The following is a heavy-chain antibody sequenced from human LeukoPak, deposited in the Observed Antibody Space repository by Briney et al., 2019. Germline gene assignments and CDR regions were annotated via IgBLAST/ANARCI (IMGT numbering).Heavy chain of an antibody. V-gene: IGHV3-30*04. CDR2: ISYDGSNK. J-gene: IGHJ6*02. Sequence: GRSLRLSCAASGFTFSSYAMHWVRQAPGKGLEWVAVISYDGSNKYYADSVKGRFTISRDNSKNTLYLQMNSLRAEDTAVYYCARVSRSYDYYYYYGMDVWGQGTTVTVSS. CDR3: ARVSRSYDYYYYYGMDV. CDR1: GFTFSSYA. D-gene: IGHD1-26*01.